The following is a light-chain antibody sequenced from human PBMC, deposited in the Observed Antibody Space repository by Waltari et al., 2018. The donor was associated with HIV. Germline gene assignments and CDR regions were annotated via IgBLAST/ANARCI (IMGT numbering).Light chain of an antibody. CDR3: SSYTSSSTLYVV. Sequence: QSALTQPASVSGSPGQSITISCTGTSSDVGGYNYVSWYQQHPGKAPKLMIYEVSNRPSGVSNRCSGSKSGNTASLTISGLQAEDEADYYCSSYTSSSTLYVVFGGGTKLTVL. V-gene: IGLV2-14*01. J-gene: IGLJ2*01. CDR1: SSDVGGYNY. CDR2: EVS.